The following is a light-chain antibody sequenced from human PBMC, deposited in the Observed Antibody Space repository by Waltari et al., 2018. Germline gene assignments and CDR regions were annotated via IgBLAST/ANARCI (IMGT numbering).Light chain of an antibody. J-gene: IGKJ1*01. CDR1: QSVSSK. Sequence: EIVMTQSPALSVSPGERATLSCRASQSVSSKLAWYQQKPGQAPRLLIYGASTRATGVPARFSGSGSGPEYILTISSLQSEDFAVYYCQHHNNWPPRWTFGQGTKVEIK. CDR3: QHHNNWPPRWT. V-gene: IGKV3-15*01. CDR2: GAS.